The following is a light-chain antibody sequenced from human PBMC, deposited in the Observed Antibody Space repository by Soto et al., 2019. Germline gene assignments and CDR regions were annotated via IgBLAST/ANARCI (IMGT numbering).Light chain of an antibody. J-gene: IGLJ1*01. CDR3: QSYDMSLNNHV. Sequence: QSVLTQPPSASGTPGQSVTISCSGDSPNIGGNTVTWYQHLPGTAPKLLIYGGNNRPSGVPDRFSGSRSGTSASLAITGLQAEDEADYYCQSYDMSLNNHVFGTGTKLTVL. CDR1: SPNIGGNT. V-gene: IGLV1-44*01. CDR2: GGN.